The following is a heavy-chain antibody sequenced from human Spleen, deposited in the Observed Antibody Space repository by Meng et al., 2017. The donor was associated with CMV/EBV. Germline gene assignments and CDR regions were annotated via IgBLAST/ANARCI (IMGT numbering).Heavy chain of an antibody. CDR1: GFTVSANY. Sequence: GESLKISCAASGFTVSANYMNWVRQAPGKGLEWISYISSSGITIHYADSVKGRFTISRDNAKNSLYLQMNSLRAEDTALYYCARDDGDETGFDSWGQGTLVTVSS. V-gene: IGHV3-11*04. CDR2: ISSSGITI. CDR3: ARDDGDETGFDS. J-gene: IGHJ4*02.